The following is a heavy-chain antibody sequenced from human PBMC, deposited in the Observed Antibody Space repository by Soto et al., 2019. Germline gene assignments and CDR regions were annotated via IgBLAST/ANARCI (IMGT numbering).Heavy chain of an antibody. Sequence: QVQLVQSGXEVKXPGSSVKVSCKASGGTFSXXXXXXXXXXXXXXXXWXGGIIPIFGTANYAQKFQGRVTITADESTSTAYMELSSLRSEXXAXXXXXSXXXXXXXXXXXXXLWGRGTLVTVSS. J-gene: IGHJ2*01. V-gene: IGHV1-69*01. CDR1: GGTFSXXX. CDR3: XSXXXXXXXXXXXXXL. CDR2: IIPIFGTA.